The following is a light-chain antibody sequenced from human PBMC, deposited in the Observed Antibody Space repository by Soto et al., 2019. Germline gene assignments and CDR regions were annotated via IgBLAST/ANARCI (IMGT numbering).Light chain of an antibody. CDR3: QQLAAT. V-gene: IGKV3-11*01. CDR1: QNVVNH. CDR2: YAS. J-gene: IGKJ5*01. Sequence: EVVLTQSPATLSLSPGERTTLSCRSSQNVVNHLAWYQQKPGQAPRLLIYYASNRATGIPARFSGSGSETDFTLTISSLEPEDSAVYYCQQLAATFGQGTRLEIK.